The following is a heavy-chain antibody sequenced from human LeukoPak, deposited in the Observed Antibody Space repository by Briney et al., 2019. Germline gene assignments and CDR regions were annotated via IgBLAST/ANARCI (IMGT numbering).Heavy chain of an antibody. J-gene: IGHJ6*02. CDR2: IYPGDSDT. CDR1: GSTFARFW. V-gene: IGHV5-51*01. D-gene: IGHD1-14*01. Sequence: GESLKISCKASGSTFARFWIGWVRQMPGKGLEGMGIIYPGDSDTRYSSSFQGQVTISAYKSISTAYLQWSSLKAPDTAMDYCARPVLDGLDVWGQGTTVTVSS. CDR3: ARPVLDGLDV.